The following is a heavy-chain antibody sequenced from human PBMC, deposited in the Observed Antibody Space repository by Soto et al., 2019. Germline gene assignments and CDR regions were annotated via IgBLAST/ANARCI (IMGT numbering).Heavy chain of an antibody. V-gene: IGHV4-34*01. CDR2: INHSGST. J-gene: IGHJ5*02. CDR1: GGSFSGYY. Sequence: QVQLQQWGAGLLKPSETLSLTCAVYGGSFSGYYWSWIRQPPGKGLEWIGEINHSGSTNYNPSLKSRVTISVDTAKNQFSLQLSSVTAADTAVYYCARGGESCSGSSCYSKSSWFDPWGQGTLVTVSS. CDR3: ARGGESCSGSSCYSKSSWFDP. D-gene: IGHD2-15*01.